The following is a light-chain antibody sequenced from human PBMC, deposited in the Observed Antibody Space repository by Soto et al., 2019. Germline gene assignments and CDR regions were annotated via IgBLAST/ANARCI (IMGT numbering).Light chain of an antibody. CDR1: QRVSSF. Sequence: EVGFTQSPSTLSLSPGERATISCRASQRVSSFLAWYQQKPGQAPRLLIYDASNRATGIPARFSGSGSGTDFTLTISSLEPEDVAVYYCQQRSNWPLALTFGGGTKVDI. CDR2: DAS. CDR3: QQRSNWPLALT. V-gene: IGKV3-11*01. J-gene: IGKJ4*01.